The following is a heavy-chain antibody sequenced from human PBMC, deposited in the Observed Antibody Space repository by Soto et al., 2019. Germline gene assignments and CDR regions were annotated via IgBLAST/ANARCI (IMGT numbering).Heavy chain of an antibody. V-gene: IGHV4-39*07. J-gene: IGHJ5*01. CDR1: GDSISSSGYY. Sequence: LATLSLTCSVSGDSISSSGYYWGGIRQPPGKGLEWIGSIYYSGSTYYNPSLRSRVTISVDTSKNQFSLRLTSATAADTAVYYCARGDAINWFDSWGQGTRVTVSS. CDR2: IYYSGST. D-gene: IGHD2-2*01. CDR3: ARGDAINWFDS.